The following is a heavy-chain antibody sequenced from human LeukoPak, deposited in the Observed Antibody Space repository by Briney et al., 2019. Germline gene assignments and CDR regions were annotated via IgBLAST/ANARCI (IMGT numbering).Heavy chain of an antibody. CDR3: ARRGSEAFDI. Sequence: TGGSLRLSCAASGFTFSGFSIHWVRQSPGKGLVWVSRINSDGSSTSYADSVKGRLTISRDNAKNTLYLQMNSLRAEDTAVYYCARRGSEAFDIWGQGTMVTVSS. V-gene: IGHV3-74*01. D-gene: IGHD3-10*01. CDR2: INSDGSST. J-gene: IGHJ3*02. CDR1: GFTFSGFS.